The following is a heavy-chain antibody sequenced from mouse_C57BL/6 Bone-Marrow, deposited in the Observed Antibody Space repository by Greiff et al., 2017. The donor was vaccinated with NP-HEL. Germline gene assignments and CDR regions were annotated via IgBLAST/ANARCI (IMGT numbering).Heavy chain of an antibody. CDR2: ISDGGSYT. CDR1: GFTFSSYA. Sequence: EVKLMESGGGLVKPGGSLKLSCAASGFTFSSYAMSWVRQTPEKRLEWVATISDGGSYTYYLDNVKGRFTISRDHAKNNLYLQMSHLKSEDTSMYYGARICGYGSAMDYWGQGTSVTVSS. CDR3: ARICGYGSAMDY. J-gene: IGHJ4*01. D-gene: IGHD2-2*01. V-gene: IGHV5-4*03.